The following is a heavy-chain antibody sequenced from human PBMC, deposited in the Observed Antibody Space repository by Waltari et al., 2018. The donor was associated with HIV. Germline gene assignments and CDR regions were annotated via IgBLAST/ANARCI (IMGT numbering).Heavy chain of an antibody. Sequence: QVQLVQSGAEVKKPGSSVKVSCKASGGTFSSYAISWVRQAPGQGLEWMGGIIPIFGTANYAQKFQGRVTITADESTSTAYMELSSLRSEDTAVYYCVGGGVDIVATKGGDFDYWGQGTLVTVSS. J-gene: IGHJ4*02. CDR1: GGTFSSYA. V-gene: IGHV1-69*01. D-gene: IGHD5-12*01. CDR3: VGGGVDIVATKGGDFDY. CDR2: IIPIFGTA.